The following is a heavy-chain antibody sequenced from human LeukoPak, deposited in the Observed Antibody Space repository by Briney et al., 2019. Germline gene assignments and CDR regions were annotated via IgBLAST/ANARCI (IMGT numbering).Heavy chain of an antibody. V-gene: IGHV3-48*01. CDR3: ARAKRNGFDI. CDR1: GFTFSNYS. CDR2: IRSSSTTI. Sequence: GGSLRLSCEASGFTFSNYSMNWVRQAPGKGLEWVSYIRSSSTTIYYADSVKGRFTISRDNAKNSLYLQMNSLRAEDTAVYYCARAKRNGFDIWGQGTMVTVSS. J-gene: IGHJ3*02.